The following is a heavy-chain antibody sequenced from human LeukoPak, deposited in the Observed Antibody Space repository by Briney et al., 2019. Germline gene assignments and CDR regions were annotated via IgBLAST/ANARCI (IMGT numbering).Heavy chain of an antibody. CDR3: ARATLGSTSSRGMDV. D-gene: IGHD2-2*01. CDR2: IIPIFGTA. V-gene: IGHV1-69*13. CDR1: GGTFSSYA. Sequence: SVKVSCKASGGTFSSYAISWVRRAPGQGLEWMGGIIPIFGTANYAQKFQGRVTITADESTSTAYMELSSLRSEDTAVYYCARATLGSTSSRGMDVWGQGTTVTVSS. J-gene: IGHJ6*02.